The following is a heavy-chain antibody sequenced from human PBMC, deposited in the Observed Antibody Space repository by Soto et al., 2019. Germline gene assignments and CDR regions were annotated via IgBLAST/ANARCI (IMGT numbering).Heavy chain of an antibody. J-gene: IGHJ3*02. CDR3: ARGGGVGVAGSAAFDM. Sequence: QLHLVQSGAVVKKPGASVTVSCSASGYPVTAYYMHWVRQAPGRGLEWMGGINPATGAAKYTQTVQGRVTMSRDTATSTGFMELSGLTSADTAVFYCARGGGVGVAGSAAFDMWGQGTLVTVSS. D-gene: IGHD3-3*01. V-gene: IGHV1-2*02. CDR1: GYPVTAYY. CDR2: INPATGAA.